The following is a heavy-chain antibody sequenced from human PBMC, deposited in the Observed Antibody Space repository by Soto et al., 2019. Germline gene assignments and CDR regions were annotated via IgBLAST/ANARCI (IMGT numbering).Heavy chain of an antibody. CDR2: MNQDGREK. CDR1: GFTFSSSW. Sequence: EVQLVGSGGGLVQPGGSLRLSCAASGFTFSSSWMSWVRQAPGKGLEWVAHMNQDGREKYYVDSVKGRFTISRDNAKNSLYLQMNSLSAEDTAVYYCARGGIMGIDYWGQGTLVTVSS. J-gene: IGHJ4*02. CDR3: ARGGIMGIDY. V-gene: IGHV3-7*01. D-gene: IGHD3-16*01.